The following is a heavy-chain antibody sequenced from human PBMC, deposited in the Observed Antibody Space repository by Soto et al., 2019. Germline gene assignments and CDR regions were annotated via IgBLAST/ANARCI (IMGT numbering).Heavy chain of an antibody. Sequence: SETLSLTCAVYGGSFSGYYWTWIRQPPGTGLEWIGEINPGGSTYYNPSLKSRVTISVDTSNNQFSLKLTSVTAADTAVYYCARDKITGLFDYWGQGTLVT. CDR2: INPGGST. V-gene: IGHV4-34*01. J-gene: IGHJ4*02. D-gene: IGHD2-8*02. CDR3: ARDKITGLFDY. CDR1: GGSFSGYY.